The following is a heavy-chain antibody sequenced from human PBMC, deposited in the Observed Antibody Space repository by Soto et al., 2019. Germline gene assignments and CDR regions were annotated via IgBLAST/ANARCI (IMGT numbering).Heavy chain of an antibody. CDR2: IYYSGST. Sequence: PSETLSLTCTVSGGSISSYYWSWIRQPPGKGLEWIGYIYYSGSTNYNPSLKSRVTISVDTSKNQFSLNLSSVTAADTAVYYCARGSGDSGWYLIMDVWGQGTTVTVSS. CDR1: GGSISSYY. J-gene: IGHJ6*02. D-gene: IGHD6-19*01. CDR3: ARGSGDSGWYLIMDV. V-gene: IGHV4-59*01.